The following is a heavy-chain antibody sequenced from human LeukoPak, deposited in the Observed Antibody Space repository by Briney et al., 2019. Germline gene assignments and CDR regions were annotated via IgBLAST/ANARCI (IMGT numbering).Heavy chain of an antibody. Sequence: SGPTLVNPTRTLTLTCTFSGFSLSGGAVAVGWIRQPPGKALEWLTHVYWNDDKRYSPPLKSRLTITKDTSKNQVVPTMTNMDPVDTGTYYCANLNAVKWYFYDHWGQGILVTVSS. CDR1: GFSLSGGAVA. V-gene: IGHV2-5*01. CDR3: ANLNAVKWYFYDH. J-gene: IGHJ4*02. D-gene: IGHD2-8*01. CDR2: VYWNDDK.